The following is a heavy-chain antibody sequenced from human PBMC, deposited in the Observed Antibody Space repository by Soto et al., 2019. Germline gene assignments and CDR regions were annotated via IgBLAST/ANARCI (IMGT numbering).Heavy chain of an antibody. J-gene: IGHJ3*02. V-gene: IGHV3-30-3*01. CDR2: ISYDGSNK. D-gene: IGHD2-15*01. Sequence: QVQLVESGGGVVQPGRSLRLSCAASGFTFSSYAMHWVRQAPGKGLEWVAVISYDGSNKYYADSVKGRFTISRDNSKNTVYLQMNSLGAEDTAVYYCAREMGYCSGGSCYRRAFDIWGQGTMVTVA. CDR1: GFTFSSYA. CDR3: AREMGYCSGGSCYRRAFDI.